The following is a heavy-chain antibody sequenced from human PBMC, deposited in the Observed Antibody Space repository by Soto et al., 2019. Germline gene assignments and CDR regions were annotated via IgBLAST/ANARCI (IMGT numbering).Heavy chain of an antibody. CDR2: ISYDGTIT. Sequence: QVQLVESGGGVVLPGKSLRLSCAASGFTFSSYGMHWVRQAPGKGLEWVALISYDGTITYYADSVKGRFTISRENSANTLHQQMKSLRAEDTFVYYCANPPTPYSGTYHSYCYGMDVWGQGTTVTVSS. CDR1: GFTFSSYG. D-gene: IGHD1-26*01. V-gene: IGHV3-30*18. J-gene: IGHJ6*02. CDR3: ANPPTPYSGTYHSYCYGMDV.